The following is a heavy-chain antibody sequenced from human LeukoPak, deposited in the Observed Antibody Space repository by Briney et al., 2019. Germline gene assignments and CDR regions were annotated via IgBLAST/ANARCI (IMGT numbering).Heavy chain of an antibody. J-gene: IGHJ6*02. CDR1: GGSISSYY. CDR3: ARGAANYDFWRGYFLDGMDV. Sequence: SETLSLTCTVSGGSISSYYWSWIRQPPGKGLEWIGYIYYSGSTNYNPSLKSRVTISVDTSKNQFSLKLSSVTAADTAVYYCARGAANYDFWRGYFLDGMDVWGQGTTVTVSS. D-gene: IGHD3-3*01. V-gene: IGHV4-59*01. CDR2: IYYSGST.